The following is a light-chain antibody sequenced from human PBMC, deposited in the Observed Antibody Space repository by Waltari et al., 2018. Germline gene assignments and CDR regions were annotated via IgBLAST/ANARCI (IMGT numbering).Light chain of an antibody. Sequence: QSALTQPRSVSGSPGQPVTLSCPGTASDVGGYNFVPWYQQHPGKAPKLMIYDVSKRPAGVPDRFSGSKSGNTASLTISGLQAEDEADYYCCSYAGSYTVVFGGGTKLTVL. CDR1: ASDVGGYNF. V-gene: IGLV2-11*01. J-gene: IGLJ2*01. CDR2: DVS. CDR3: CSYAGSYTVV.